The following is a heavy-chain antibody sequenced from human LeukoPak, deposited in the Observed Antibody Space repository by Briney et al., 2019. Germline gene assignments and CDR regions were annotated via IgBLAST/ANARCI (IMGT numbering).Heavy chain of an antibody. D-gene: IGHD1-7*01. CDR2: ISGSSGTI. CDR1: GFTFSRYI. Sequence: PGGSLRLSCAASGFTFSRYITNWVRQAPGKGLEWVSYISGSSGTIDYADSVKGRFTVSRDNAKNSLYLQVNSLRAEDTAVYYCTRGGDWNYNSYFDYWGQGTLVTVSS. J-gene: IGHJ4*02. V-gene: IGHV3-48*01. CDR3: TRGGDWNYNSYFDY.